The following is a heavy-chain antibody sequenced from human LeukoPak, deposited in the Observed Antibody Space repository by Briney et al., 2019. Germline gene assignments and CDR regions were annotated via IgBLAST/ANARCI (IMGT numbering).Heavy chain of an antibody. CDR3: ARGKGAAAAIDY. J-gene: IGHJ4*02. D-gene: IGHD6-13*01. Sequence: ASVKVSCKASGYTFTSYDINWVRQATGQGLEWMGWMNPNSGNTGYAQKFQGRVTMTRNTSISTAYMELSSLRSEDTAVYYCARGKGAAAAIDYWGQGTLVTVSS. CDR1: GYTFTSYD. CDR2: MNPNSGNT. V-gene: IGHV1-8*01.